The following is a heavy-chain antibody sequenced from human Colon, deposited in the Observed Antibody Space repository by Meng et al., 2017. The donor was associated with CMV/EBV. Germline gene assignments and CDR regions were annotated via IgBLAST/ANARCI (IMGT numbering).Heavy chain of an antibody. V-gene: IGHV1-69*12. CDR1: KGTFTSYP. CDR2: IITISGTT. Sequence: QVQRGRSGVEVKKPGSSVKVSCKASKGTFTSYPISWVRQGPGQGFEWVGGIITISGTTDYAQKFQGRVTITADESTSTAYMKLSNLRSEDTAIYYCARVICGGDCYLDYWGRGTLVTVSS. CDR3: ARVICGGDCYLDY. J-gene: IGHJ4*02. D-gene: IGHD2-21*02.